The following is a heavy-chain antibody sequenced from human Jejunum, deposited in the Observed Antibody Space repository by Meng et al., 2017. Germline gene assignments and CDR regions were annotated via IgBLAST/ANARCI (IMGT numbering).Heavy chain of an antibody. J-gene: IGHJ4*02. CDR2: MSPNSGNT. V-gene: IGHV1-8*01. D-gene: IGHD2-21*02. Sequence: VRLVQSGADVKKPGASVKVSCKASGYTFTSLNINWVRQATGQGPEWMGWMSPNSGNTGYAQKFQGRVTMTRDTSINTAYMELSSLTSEDTAVYYCARGVTEGVDYWGQGTLVTVSS. CDR3: ARGVTEGVDY. CDR1: GYTFTSLN.